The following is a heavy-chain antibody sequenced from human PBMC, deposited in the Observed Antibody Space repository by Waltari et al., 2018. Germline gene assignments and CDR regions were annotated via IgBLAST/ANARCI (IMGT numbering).Heavy chain of an antibody. CDR2: IYHSGST. Sequence: VQLQESGPGLVKPSETLSLTCAVSGYSISSGYYWGWIRQPPGKGLEWIVSIYHSGSTYYNPSLKSRVTISVDTSKNQFSLKLSSVTAADTAVYYCARQHPSSIAAHFVDYWGQGTLVTVSS. D-gene: IGHD6-6*01. J-gene: IGHJ4*02. CDR3: ARQHPSSIAAHFVDY. V-gene: IGHV4-38-2*01. CDR1: GYSISSGYY.